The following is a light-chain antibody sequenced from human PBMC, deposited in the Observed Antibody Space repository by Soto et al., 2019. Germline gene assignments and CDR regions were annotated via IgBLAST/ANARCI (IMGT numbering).Light chain of an antibody. CDR2: DAS. CDR1: QSVSSY. J-gene: IGKJ2*01. Sequence: EIVLTQSPATLSLSPGERATLSCRASQSVSSYLAWYQQKPGQAPRLLIYDASNRATGIPARFSGSGSGTDFSPTTSSLEPEDFAVYYCQQRSNWPPPMYTFGQGTKLEIK. CDR3: QQRSNWPPPMYT. V-gene: IGKV3-11*01.